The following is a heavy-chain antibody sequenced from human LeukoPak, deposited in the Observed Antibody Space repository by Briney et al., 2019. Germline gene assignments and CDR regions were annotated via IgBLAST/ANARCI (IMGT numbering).Heavy chain of an antibody. Sequence: HAGGSLRLSCAASGFTFSSYAMSWVRQAPGKGLEWVSAISGSGGSTYYADSVKGRFTISRDNSKNTLYLEMSSLRVEDTAVYYCVRAFGGYDSQRFYYNMDVWGKGTTVTVSS. D-gene: IGHD5-12*01. CDR2: ISGSGGST. CDR1: GFTFSSYA. V-gene: IGHV3-23*01. J-gene: IGHJ6*03. CDR3: VRAFGGYDSQRFYYNMDV.